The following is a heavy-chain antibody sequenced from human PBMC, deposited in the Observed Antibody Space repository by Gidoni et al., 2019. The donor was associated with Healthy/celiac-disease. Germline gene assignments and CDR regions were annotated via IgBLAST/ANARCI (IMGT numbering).Heavy chain of an antibody. D-gene: IGHD3-22*01. CDR2: ISGSGGST. CDR1: GFTFSRSA. J-gene: IGHJ4*02. CDR3: AKPYYYDSSGYAVVFDY. Sequence: EVPLFEPGGGLVQPGGFLRLSCSASGFTFSRSAMSWVRQAPGKGLEWVSAISGSGGSTYYADSVKGRFTIARDNSKNTLYLQMNSLRAEETAVYYCAKPYYYDSSGYAVVFDYWGQGTLVTVSS. V-gene: IGHV3-23*01.